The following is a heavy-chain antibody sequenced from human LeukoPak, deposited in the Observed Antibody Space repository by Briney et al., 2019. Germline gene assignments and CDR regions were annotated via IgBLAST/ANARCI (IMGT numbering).Heavy chain of an antibody. J-gene: IGHJ4*02. Sequence: KPSETLSLTCTVSGGSISGTTSYWGWIRQPPGTGLQWIGSIYYSGNTYYNPSLKSRVTISVDTSKNQFSLTLNSVTAADTAVYYCATLLSAPRDYWGQGTLVTVSS. V-gene: IGHV4-39*01. CDR1: GGSISGTTSY. D-gene: IGHD3-10*01. CDR3: ATLLSAPRDY. CDR2: IYYSGNT.